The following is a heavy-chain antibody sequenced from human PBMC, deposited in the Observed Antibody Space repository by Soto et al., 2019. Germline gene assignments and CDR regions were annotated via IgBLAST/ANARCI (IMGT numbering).Heavy chain of an antibody. V-gene: IGHV4-31*03. CDR1: GGSISSGGYY. CDR2: IYYSGST. Sequence: QVQLQESGPGLVKPSQTLSLTCTVSGGSISSGGYYWSWIRQHPGKGLEWIGYIYYSGSTYYNPSLKSRVTISIDTSKNQFSLKLSSVTAADTAVYYCARDPGVIGSSYYYGMDVWGQGTTVTVSS. CDR3: ARDPGVIGSSYYYGMDV. J-gene: IGHJ6*02. D-gene: IGHD3-22*01.